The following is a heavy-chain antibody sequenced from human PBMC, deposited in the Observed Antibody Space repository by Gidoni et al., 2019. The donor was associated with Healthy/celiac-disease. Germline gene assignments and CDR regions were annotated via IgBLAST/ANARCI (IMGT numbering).Heavy chain of an antibody. CDR1: GFTFSSYG. CDR3: AKPLLEDYGDSHAPGSDAFDI. Sequence: QVQLVESGGGVVQPGRSLRLSCAASGFTFSSYGMHWVRQAPGKGLEWVAVISYDGSNKDYADSVKGRFTISRDNSKNTLYLQMNSLRAEDTAVYYCAKPLLEDYGDSHAPGSDAFDIWGQGTMVTVSS. J-gene: IGHJ3*02. CDR2: ISYDGSNK. D-gene: IGHD4-17*01. V-gene: IGHV3-30*18.